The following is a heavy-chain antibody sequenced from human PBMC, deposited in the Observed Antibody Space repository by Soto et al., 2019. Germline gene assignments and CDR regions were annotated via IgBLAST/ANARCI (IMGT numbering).Heavy chain of an antibody. V-gene: IGHV3-7*01. D-gene: IGHD1-7*01. CDR3: ARDLWWNYISDY. CDR2: IKQDGSEK. J-gene: IGHJ4*02. CDR1: GFNFSSYW. Sequence: GGSLRLSCAASGFNFSSYWMSWVRQAPGKGLEWVANIKQDGSEKYYVDSVKGRFTISRDNAKNSLYLQMNSLRAEDTAVYYCARDLWWNYISDYWGQGTLVTVSS.